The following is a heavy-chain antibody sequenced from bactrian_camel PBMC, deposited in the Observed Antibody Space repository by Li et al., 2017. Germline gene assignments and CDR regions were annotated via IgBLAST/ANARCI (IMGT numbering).Heavy chain of an antibody. V-gene: IGHV3S31*01. Sequence: DVQLVESGGGLVQPGGSLRVSCAASGFTLTRFAMAWVRQAPGKGLEWVSTINSGNGGRYYAASVNGRFTISRDNAKNTLYLQMNSLETEDTAVYYCATLCCGGTLYSRGTQVTVS. CDR1: GFTLTRFA. J-gene: IGHJ4*01. D-gene: IGHD1*01. CDR2: INSGNGGR.